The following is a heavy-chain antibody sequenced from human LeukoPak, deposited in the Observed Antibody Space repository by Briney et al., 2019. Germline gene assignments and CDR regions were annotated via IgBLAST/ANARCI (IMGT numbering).Heavy chain of an antibody. CDR2: IYYDASNK. J-gene: IGHJ4*02. Sequence: PGRSLRLSCAASGFTFRSSGMHWVRQAPGKGLEWVAVIYYDASNKLYADSVKGRFTISRDNSKNTLYLQRNSLRVDDTAVYYCARDRSRYVDYWGQGTLVTVSS. V-gene: IGHV3-33*01. CDR1: GFTFRSSG. D-gene: IGHD2-2*01. CDR3: ARDRSRYVDY.